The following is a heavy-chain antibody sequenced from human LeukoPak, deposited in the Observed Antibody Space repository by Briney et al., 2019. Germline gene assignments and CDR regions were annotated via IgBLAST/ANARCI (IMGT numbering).Heavy chain of an antibody. CDR1: GYTFTSYG. CDR2: ISAYNGNT. CDR3: ARDLYYYDSSGYYDYWYFDL. V-gene: IGHV1-18*01. J-gene: IGHJ2*01. Sequence: ASVKVSCKASGYTFTSYGISWVRQAPGQGLEWMGWISAYNGNTNYAQKLQGRVTMTTDTSTSTAYMELRSLRSDDTAVYYCARDLYYYDSSGYYDYWYFDLWGRGTLVTVSS. D-gene: IGHD3-22*01.